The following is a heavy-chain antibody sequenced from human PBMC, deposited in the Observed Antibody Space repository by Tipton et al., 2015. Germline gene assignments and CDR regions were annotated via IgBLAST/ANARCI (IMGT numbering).Heavy chain of an antibody. Sequence: GLVKPSETLSLTCAVYGGSISSSTYYWGWIRQPPGKGLEWIGSIYFSGSTYYKPSLKSRVTISVYTSKNQFSLKLSSVTAADTAVYYCARHSRDYDLDYWGQGTLVTVSS. CDR3: ARHSRDYDLDY. D-gene: IGHD4-17*01. CDR1: GGSISSSTYY. V-gene: IGHV4-39*01. CDR2: IYFSGST. J-gene: IGHJ4*02.